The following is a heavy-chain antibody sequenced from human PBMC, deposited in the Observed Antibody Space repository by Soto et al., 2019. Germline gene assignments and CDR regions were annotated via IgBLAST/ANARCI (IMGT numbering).Heavy chain of an antibody. Sequence: ASVKVSCKASGYTFPSYYMHWVGQAPGQRLERMGIINPSGGSTSYAQKFQGRVTMTRDTSTSTVYMELSSLRSEDTAVYYCARFRHYYDILTGYSAVGMDVWGQGTTVTVSS. CDR1: GYTFPSYY. CDR3: ARFRHYYDILTGYSAVGMDV. J-gene: IGHJ6*02. CDR2: INPSGGST. D-gene: IGHD3-9*01. V-gene: IGHV1-46*01.